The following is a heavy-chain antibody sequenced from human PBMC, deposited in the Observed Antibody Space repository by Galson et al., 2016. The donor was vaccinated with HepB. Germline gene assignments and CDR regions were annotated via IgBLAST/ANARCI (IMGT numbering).Heavy chain of an antibody. V-gene: IGHV4-59*01. CDR2: IYYSGST. CDR3: ATSSGYYGTLF. J-gene: IGHJ4*02. D-gene: IGHD3-22*01. CDR1: GGSISSYY. Sequence: ETLSLTCTVSGGSISSYYWSWIRQPPGKGLEWIGYIYYSGSTYYKPSLKGRVTISVDTSKNQFSLKLSSVTAADTAVYYCATSSGYYGTLFWGQGTLVTVSP.